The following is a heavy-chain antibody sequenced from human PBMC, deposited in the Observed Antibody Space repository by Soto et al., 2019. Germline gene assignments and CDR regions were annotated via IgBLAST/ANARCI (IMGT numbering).Heavy chain of an antibody. Sequence: QVHLVQSATEVKRPGASVKVSCQTSGFTFTSHAIQWVRQAPGQRPEWLGGINAGNGNTKYSRRFQGRSTITRDTAASTAYMELDSLTSEDTALFYCARAPINPKWGVTMFDYWGQGTLVTVSS. CDR1: GFTFTSHA. CDR2: INAGNGNT. J-gene: IGHJ4*02. V-gene: IGHV1-3*01. D-gene: IGHD7-27*01. CDR3: ARAPINPKWGVTMFDY.